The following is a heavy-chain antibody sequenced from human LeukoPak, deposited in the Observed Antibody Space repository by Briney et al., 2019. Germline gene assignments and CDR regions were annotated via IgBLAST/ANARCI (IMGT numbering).Heavy chain of an antibody. V-gene: IGHV3-23*01. Sequence: GGSLRLSCAASGFTFSSFGMIWVRQAPGKGLEWVSAISGSGNTTYYADSVKGRFTISRVNSKNTLYLQMNSLRVDDTAVYYCAKRVGDYWGQGTLVTVSS. CDR3: AKRVGDY. CDR2: ISGSGNTT. J-gene: IGHJ4*02. CDR1: GFTFSSFG. D-gene: IGHD1-26*01.